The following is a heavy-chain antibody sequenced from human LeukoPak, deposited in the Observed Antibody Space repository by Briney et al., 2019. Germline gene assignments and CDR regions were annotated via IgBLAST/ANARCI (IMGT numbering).Heavy chain of an antibody. V-gene: IGHV2-70*11. Sequence: SGPALVKPTQTLTLTCTFSGFSLSTSGMCVSWIRQPPGKALEWLARIDWDDDKYYSTSLKTRLTISKDTSKNQVVLTMTNMDPVDTATYYCARIRSSGYYFDYWGQGTLVTVSS. CDR1: GFSLSTSGMC. CDR3: ARIRSSGYYFDY. D-gene: IGHD6-19*01. CDR2: IDWDDDK. J-gene: IGHJ4*02.